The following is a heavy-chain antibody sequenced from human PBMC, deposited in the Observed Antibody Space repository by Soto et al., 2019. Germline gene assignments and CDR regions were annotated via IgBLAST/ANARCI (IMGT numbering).Heavy chain of an antibody. J-gene: IGHJ3*02. V-gene: IGHV2-5*02. Sequence: QITLKESGPTLVEPTQPLTLTCTFSGFSLTTRQVGVGCIRQPPGQALEWLAVIYWDNDKRYSPSLERRLTVTQDTSKYRVVHTMTNMDPMDTATYFCAHLMITYGGVIADDSFDIWGQGTMVTVSS. CDR1: GFSLTTRQVG. CDR2: IYWDNDK. D-gene: IGHD3-16*02. CDR3: AHLMITYGGVIADDSFDI.